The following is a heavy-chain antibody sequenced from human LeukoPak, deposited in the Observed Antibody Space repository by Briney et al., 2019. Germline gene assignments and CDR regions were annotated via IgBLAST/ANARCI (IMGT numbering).Heavy chain of an antibody. CDR1: GLTVSSKD. V-gene: IGHV3-53*01. Sequence: PGGSLRLSCAASGLTVSSKDMSWVRQAPGKGLEWVSVIYSGGSTYYADSVKGRFTISRDNSKNTLYLQMNCLRAEDTAVYYCATLARYAFDIWGQGTMVTVSS. CDR3: ATLARYAFDI. CDR2: IYSGGST. D-gene: IGHD5-12*01. J-gene: IGHJ3*02.